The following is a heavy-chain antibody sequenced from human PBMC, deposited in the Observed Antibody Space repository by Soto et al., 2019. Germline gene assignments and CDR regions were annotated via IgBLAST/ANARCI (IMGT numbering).Heavy chain of an antibody. D-gene: IGHD3-22*01. Sequence: QVQLVESGGGVVQPGRSLRLSCAASGFTFSSYGMHWVRQAPGKGLEWVAVIWYDGSNKYYADSVKGRFTISRDNSKNTLYLQMNSLRAEDTAVYYCARDLYYDSSGYSPDDAFDIWGQGTMVTVSS. CDR3: ARDLYYDSSGYSPDDAFDI. J-gene: IGHJ3*02. CDR1: GFTFSSYG. V-gene: IGHV3-33*01. CDR2: IWYDGSNK.